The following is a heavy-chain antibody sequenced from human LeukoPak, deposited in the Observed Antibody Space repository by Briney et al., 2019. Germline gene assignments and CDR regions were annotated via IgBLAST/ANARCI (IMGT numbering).Heavy chain of an antibody. D-gene: IGHD1-1*01. Sequence: GGSLRLSCAASGFTVSSNYMSWVRQAPGKGLEWVSLISWDGGSTYYADSVKGRFTISRDNSKNSLYLQMNSLRTEDTALYYCSGTRSRGGNYWGQGTLVTVSS. CDR1: GFTVSSNY. CDR3: SGTRSRGGNY. CDR2: ISWDGGST. J-gene: IGHJ4*02. V-gene: IGHV3-43*01.